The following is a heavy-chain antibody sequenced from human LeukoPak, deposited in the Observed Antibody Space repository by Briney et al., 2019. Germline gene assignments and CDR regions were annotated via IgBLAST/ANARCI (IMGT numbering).Heavy chain of an antibody. D-gene: IGHD3-3*01. CDR1: GDSVSSYY. V-gene: IGHV4-59*02. CDR2: IYYSGST. CDR3: ARDNSIFGVGFDY. Sequence: SETLSLTCTMSGDSVSSYYWNWIRQPPGKVLEWIGYIYYSGSTNYNPSLKSRVTISVDTSKNQFSLKLSSVTAADTAVYYCARDNSIFGVGFDYWGQGTLVTVSS. J-gene: IGHJ4*02.